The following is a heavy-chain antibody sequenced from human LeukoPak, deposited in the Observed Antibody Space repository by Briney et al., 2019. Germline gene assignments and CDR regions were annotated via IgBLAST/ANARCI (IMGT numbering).Heavy chain of an antibody. CDR1: GGSFSGYY. CDR3: ARGENSSSFGY. D-gene: IGHD6-6*01. V-gene: IGHV4-34*01. Sequence: SETLSLTCAVYGGSFSGYYWSWIRQPPGKGLEWIGEINHSGSTNYNPSLKSRVTISVDTSKNQYSLKLSSVTAADTAVYYCARGENSSSFGYWGQGTLVTVSS. J-gene: IGHJ4*02. CDR2: INHSGST.